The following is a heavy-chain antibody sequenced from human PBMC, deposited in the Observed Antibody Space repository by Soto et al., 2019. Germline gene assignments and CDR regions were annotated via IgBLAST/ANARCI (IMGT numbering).Heavy chain of an antibody. CDR2: IYPGDSDT. CDR3: ATLARNDDSSANYPSYCYGY. V-gene: IGHV5-51*01. D-gene: IGHD3-22*01. CDR1: GYSFTSYW. J-gene: IGHJ4*02. Sequence: GESLKISCKGSGYSFTSYWIGWVRQMPGKGLEWMGIIYPGDSDTRYSPSFQGQVTISADKSISTAYLQWSSLKASDTAMYYCATLARNDDSSANYPSYCYGYWGRGPMVTVSS.